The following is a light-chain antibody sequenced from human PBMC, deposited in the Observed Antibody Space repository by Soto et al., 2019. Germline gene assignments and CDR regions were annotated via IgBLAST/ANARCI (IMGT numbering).Light chain of an antibody. J-gene: IGKJ1*01. CDR1: QSVSNN. CDR2: DAS. Sequence: MTQSPATLSVSQGGRATLSCRASQSVSNNLAWYQQKPGQAPRLLISDASTRATSIPARFSGTGSGTDFTLTISSLQSEDFAVYYCQQYDNWPETFGQGSMVDIK. V-gene: IGKV3-15*01. CDR3: QQYDNWPET.